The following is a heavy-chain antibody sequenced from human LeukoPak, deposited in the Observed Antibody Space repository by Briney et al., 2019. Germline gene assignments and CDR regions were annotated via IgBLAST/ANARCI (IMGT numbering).Heavy chain of an antibody. CDR3: ARDDSGSYMVVAIGAFDI. Sequence: ASAKVSCKASGGTFSSYAISWVRQAPGQGLEWMGGIIPIFGTANYAQKFQGRVTITADKSTSTAYMELSSLRSEDTAVYYCARDDSGSYMVVAIGAFDIWGQGTMVTVSS. J-gene: IGHJ3*02. CDR1: GGTFSSYA. CDR2: IIPIFGTA. D-gene: IGHD1-26*01. V-gene: IGHV1-69*06.